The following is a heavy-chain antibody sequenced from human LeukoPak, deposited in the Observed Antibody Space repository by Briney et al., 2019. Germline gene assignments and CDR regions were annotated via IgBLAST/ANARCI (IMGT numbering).Heavy chain of an antibody. V-gene: IGHV1-69*06. J-gene: IGHJ6*03. Sequence: ASVKVSCKASGGTFSSYAISWVRQAPGQGLEWMGGIIPIFGTANYTQKFQGRVTIAADKSTSTAYMELSSLRSEDTAVYYCARVRAVYYYYYMDVWGKGTTVTVSS. CDR2: IIPIFGTA. CDR1: GGTFSSYA. CDR3: ARVRAVYYYYYMDV.